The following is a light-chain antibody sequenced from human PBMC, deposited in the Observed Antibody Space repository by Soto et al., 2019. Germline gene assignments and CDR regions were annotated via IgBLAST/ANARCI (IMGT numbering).Light chain of an antibody. V-gene: IGLV1-51*01. J-gene: IGLJ1*01. CDR3: GTWDSSLSAEV. CDR2: DNN. CDR1: RSTIGNHC. Sequence: VLTQPPSVYAAPGQKVTISCPGSRSTIGNHCVSWYQQLPGTAPKLLIYDNNKRPSGIPDRFSRAKSGTSATLGITGLQTGDDADYYCGTWDSSLSAEVFGTGTKVTVL.